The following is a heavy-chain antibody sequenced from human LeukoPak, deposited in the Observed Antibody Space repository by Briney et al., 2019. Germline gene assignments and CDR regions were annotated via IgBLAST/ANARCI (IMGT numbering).Heavy chain of an antibody. V-gene: IGHV1-69*13. D-gene: IGHD3-22*01. J-gene: IGHJ4*02. CDR2: VIPIFGTA. CDR3: ARDPIDPSYDSSVYPFV. Sequence: VASVKVSCKASGGTFSSYAISWVRQAPGQGLEWMGGVIPIFGTANYAQKFQGRVTITADESTSTAYMELSSLRSEDTAVYYCARDPIDPSYDSSVYPFVWGQGTLVTVSS. CDR1: GGTFSSYA.